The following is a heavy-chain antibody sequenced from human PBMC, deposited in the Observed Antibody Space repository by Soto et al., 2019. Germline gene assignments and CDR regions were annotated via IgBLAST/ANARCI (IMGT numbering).Heavy chain of an antibody. J-gene: IGHJ4*02. CDR1: GFSLSTNAVG. V-gene: IGHV2-5*02. CDR2: IYWDDNK. D-gene: IGHD3-10*01. CDR3: AHRSGFGELRY. Sequence: QITLKESGPTLVKPTQTLTLTCTFSGFSLSTNAVGVGWIRQPPGKTLEWLALIYWDDNKRYSPSLKTRLTITKDTSKNRVVLTMTNMDRVDTATYHCAHRSGFGELRYWGQGTLVTVSS.